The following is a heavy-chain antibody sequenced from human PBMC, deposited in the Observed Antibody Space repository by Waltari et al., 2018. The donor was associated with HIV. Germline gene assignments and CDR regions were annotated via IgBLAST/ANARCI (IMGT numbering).Heavy chain of an antibody. CDR2: INSDGSST. CDR1: GFTFSSYC. J-gene: IGHJ4*02. V-gene: IGHV3-74*01. Sequence: EVQLVESGGGLVQHGGSLRLSCAASGFTFSSYCHHRVRKAPGKGLVWVSRINSDGSSTNYADSVKGRFTISRDNAKNTVYLQMNSLRAEDTALYYCASLYNYVWGSPPPFDYWGQGTLVTVSS. D-gene: IGHD3-16*01. CDR3: ASLYNYVWGSPPPFDY.